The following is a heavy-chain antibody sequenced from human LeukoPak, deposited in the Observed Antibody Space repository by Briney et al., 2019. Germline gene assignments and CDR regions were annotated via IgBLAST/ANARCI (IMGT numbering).Heavy chain of an antibody. V-gene: IGHV3-21*01. CDR2: ISSSSSYI. Sequence: GGSLRLSCAASGFTLSGYSMNWVRQAPGKGLDWVSSISSSSSYIYYADSVKGRFTISRDNAKNSLYLQMNSLRAEDTAVYYCARGVVRYFDYWGQGALVTVSS. CDR1: GFTLSGYS. J-gene: IGHJ4*02. D-gene: IGHD3-9*01. CDR3: ARGVVRYFDY.